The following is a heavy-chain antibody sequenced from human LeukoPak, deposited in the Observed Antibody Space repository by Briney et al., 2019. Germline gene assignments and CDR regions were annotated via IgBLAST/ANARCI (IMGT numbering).Heavy chain of an antibody. Sequence: NPSETLSLTCTVSNGSMTSDSYYWAWVRQPPGKGLEWIGTIFYSGKTYYFASLKSRVTVSLDTSKKNFSLRLSSVTAADTAVYYCARLWIVATWFDAWGQGALVTVSS. D-gene: IGHD2-2*03. J-gene: IGHJ5*02. CDR1: NGSMTSDSYY. CDR2: IFYSGKT. V-gene: IGHV4-39*02. CDR3: ARLWIVATWFDA.